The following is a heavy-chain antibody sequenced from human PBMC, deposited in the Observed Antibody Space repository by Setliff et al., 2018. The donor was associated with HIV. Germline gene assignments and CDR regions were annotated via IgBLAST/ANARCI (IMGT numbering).Heavy chain of an antibody. CDR2: FNPNNGNT. CDR1: GGMFSNYA. Sequence: ASVKVSCKASGGMFSNYAINWVRQAPGQGLEWMGWFNPNNGNTNYAEKLQDRVTMTTDTSTSTAYMELRSLRSDDTAVYYCARIYYYDSSGYYYGGRGHFDYWGQGTLVTVSS. CDR3: ARIYYYDSSGYYYGGRGHFDY. J-gene: IGHJ4*02. D-gene: IGHD3-22*01. V-gene: IGHV1-18*04.